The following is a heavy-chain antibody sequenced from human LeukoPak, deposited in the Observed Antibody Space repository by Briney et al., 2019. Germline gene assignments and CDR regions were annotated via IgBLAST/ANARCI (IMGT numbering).Heavy chain of an antibody. CDR3: AKEGGTYSFVD. J-gene: IGHJ4*02. V-gene: IGHV3-48*04. Sequence: PGGSLRLSCSASGFTFKWYSMNWVRQAPGKGLEWVSYISSDGRTTHYADSVRGRFNISRDNAKNSLSLQMNSLRADDSAAYFCAKEGGTYSFVDWGQGTLVTVSS. D-gene: IGHD1-26*01. CDR1: GFTFKWYS. CDR2: ISSDGRTT.